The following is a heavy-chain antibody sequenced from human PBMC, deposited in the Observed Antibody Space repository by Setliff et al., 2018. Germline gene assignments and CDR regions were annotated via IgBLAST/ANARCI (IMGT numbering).Heavy chain of an antibody. Sequence: ETLSLTCSVLGDSLSSGTQYWAWIRQPPGKGLEWIGNINYSGSTYYNPPLKSRVTMSVDASKNQVSLKVTSVTAEDTAVYYCAKVDIDYIMTRDNTWQYFFYMDVWGRGTTVTVSS. CDR2: INYSGST. J-gene: IGHJ6*03. D-gene: IGHD1-1*01. CDR1: GDSLSSGTQY. V-gene: IGHV4-39*01. CDR3: AKVDIDYIMTRDNTWQYFFYMDV.